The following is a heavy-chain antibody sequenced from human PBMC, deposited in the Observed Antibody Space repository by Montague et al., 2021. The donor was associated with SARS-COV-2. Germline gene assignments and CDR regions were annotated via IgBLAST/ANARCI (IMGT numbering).Heavy chain of an antibody. V-gene: IGHV4-59*08. CDR3: ARVRKDDYGDNYLDY. Sequence: SETLSLTCTVSGGSISSFYWSWFRQPPGKGLEWIGYISDSGSTNYNPSLTSRVTMSVDTSKNQFSLKVNSVTAADTAVYYCARVRKDDYGDNYLDYWGQGTLVTVSS. J-gene: IGHJ4*02. CDR1: GGSISSFY. D-gene: IGHD4-17*01. CDR2: ISDSGST.